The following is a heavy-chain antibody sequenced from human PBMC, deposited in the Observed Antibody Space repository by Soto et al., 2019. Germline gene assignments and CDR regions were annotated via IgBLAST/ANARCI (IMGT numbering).Heavy chain of an antibody. D-gene: IGHD1-26*01. V-gene: IGHV4-59*08. CDR1: GDSISNYY. CDR2: VYYSGTT. Sequence: QVQLQEAGPGLVKPSETLSLTCTVSGDSISNYYWSWIRQPPGKGLEWIGYVYYSGTTNYNPSLKSRVTMSVDTSKNQFSLKLSSVTAADTAVYYCARHQVGDTDAFDMWGQGTMVTVSS. J-gene: IGHJ3*02. CDR3: ARHQVGDTDAFDM.